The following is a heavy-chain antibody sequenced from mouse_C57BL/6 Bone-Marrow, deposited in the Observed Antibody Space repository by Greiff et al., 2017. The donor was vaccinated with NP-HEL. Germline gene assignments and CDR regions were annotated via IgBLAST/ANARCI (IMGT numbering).Heavy chain of an antibody. V-gene: IGHV5-6*01. CDR1: GFTFSSYG. CDR3: ARQMITFDY. D-gene: IGHD2-4*01. Sequence: EVHLVESGGDLVKPGGSLKLSCAASGFTFSSYGMSWVRQTPDKRLEWVATISSGGSYTYYPDSVKGRFTISRDNAKNTLYLQMSSLKSEDTAMYYCARQMITFDYWGQGTTLTGSS. CDR2: ISSGGSYT. J-gene: IGHJ2*01.